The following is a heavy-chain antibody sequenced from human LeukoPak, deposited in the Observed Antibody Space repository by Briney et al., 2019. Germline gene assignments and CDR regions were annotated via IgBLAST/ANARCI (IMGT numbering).Heavy chain of an antibody. D-gene: IGHD4-17*01. CDR3: ALVFYRHYGLGF. J-gene: IGHJ4*02. CDR1: GYTFTTSW. V-gene: IGHV5-51*01. CDR2: IYPSDSDT. Sequence: GESPQISCKASGYTFTTSWIGWVRQMPGKGLEWMGIIYPSDSDTRYSPSFQGQVTISADKSITTAFLQWSSVKASDTAMNYCALVFYRHYGLGFWGQGTLVTVSS.